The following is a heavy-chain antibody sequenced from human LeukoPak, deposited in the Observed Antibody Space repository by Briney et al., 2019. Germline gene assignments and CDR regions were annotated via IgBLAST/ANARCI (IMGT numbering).Heavy chain of an antibody. D-gene: IGHD4-11*01. J-gene: IGHJ6*03. CDR2: IFYSGST. CDR1: GGSISGYY. V-gene: IGHV4-59*01. Sequence: SETLSLTCTVSGGSISGYYWSWIRQPPGKGLEWIGYIFYSGSTNYNPSLKSRVTISVDTSRNQFSLKLSSVTAADTAVYYCAKYGMTTITKGGHYYYIDVWGKGTTVTVSS. CDR3: AKYGMTTITKGGHYYYIDV.